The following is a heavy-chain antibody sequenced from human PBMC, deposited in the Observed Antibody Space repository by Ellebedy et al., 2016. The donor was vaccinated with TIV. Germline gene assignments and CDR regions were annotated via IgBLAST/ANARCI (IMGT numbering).Heavy chain of an antibody. D-gene: IGHD2-15*01. V-gene: IGHV1-18*01. Sequence: ASVKVSCXASGYTFTSYGVTWVRQAPGQGLEWMGWISPYNGDTNYAQKFQGRVTMTTDTSTGTAYLELSSLKSDDTALYYCARDGPQGYVVASAPPGDSWGQGTLVTVSS. CDR1: GYTFTSYG. CDR2: ISPYNGDT. CDR3: ARDGPQGYVVASAPPGDS. J-gene: IGHJ4*02.